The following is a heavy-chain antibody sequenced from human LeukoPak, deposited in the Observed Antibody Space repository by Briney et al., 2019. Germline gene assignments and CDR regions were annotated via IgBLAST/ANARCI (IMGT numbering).Heavy chain of an antibody. V-gene: IGHV3-30-3*01. CDR2: ISYDGSNK. J-gene: IGHJ5*02. CDR3: GSMVRGVIPRAWNWFDP. Sequence: GESLRLSCAASGFTFSSYAMHWVRQAPGKGLEWVAVISYDGSNKYYADSVKGRFTISRDNSKNTLYLQMNSLRAEDTAVYYCGSMVRGVIPRAWNWFDPWGQGTLVTVSS. D-gene: IGHD3-10*01. CDR1: GFTFSSYA.